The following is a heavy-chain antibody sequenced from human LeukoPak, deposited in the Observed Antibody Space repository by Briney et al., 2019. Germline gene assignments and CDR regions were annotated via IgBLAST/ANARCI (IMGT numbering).Heavy chain of an antibody. D-gene: IGHD3-3*01. Sequence: GGSLRLSCAASGFTFSSYSMNWVRQAPGKGLEWVSSISSSSYIYYADSVKGRFTISRDNAKNSLYLQMNSLRAEDTAVYYCARGSAGEYYDFWSGYSGTPYYYYGMDVWGQGTTVTVSS. J-gene: IGHJ6*02. CDR1: GFTFSSYS. CDR3: ARGSAGEYYDFWSGYSGTPYYYYGMDV. V-gene: IGHV3-21*01. CDR2: ISSSSYI.